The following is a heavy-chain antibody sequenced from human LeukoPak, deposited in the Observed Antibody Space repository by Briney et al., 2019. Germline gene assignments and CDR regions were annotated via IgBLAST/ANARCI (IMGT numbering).Heavy chain of an antibody. D-gene: IGHD3-22*01. CDR1: GYTFTSYD. CDR3: ARLYYDSSDQGYYFDY. Sequence: ASVTVSCTASGYTFTSYDINWVRQATGQGLEWMGWMNPNSGNTGYAQKFQGRVTMTRNTSISTAYMELSSLRSEDTAVYYCARLYYDSSDQGYYFDYWGQGTLVTVSS. J-gene: IGHJ4*02. CDR2: MNPNSGNT. V-gene: IGHV1-8*01.